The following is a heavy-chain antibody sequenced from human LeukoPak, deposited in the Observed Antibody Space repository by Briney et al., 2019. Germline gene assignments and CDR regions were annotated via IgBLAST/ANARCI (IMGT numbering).Heavy chain of an antibody. V-gene: IGHV1-46*01. Sequence: ASVKVSCKASGYTFTSYYMHWVRQAPGQGLEWMGIINPSGGSTSYAQKFQGRVTMTRDTSTSTVYMELSSLRSEDTAVYYCGRHLGYCSSTSCYTTYYGMDVWGQGTTVTVSS. CDR1: GYTFTSYY. CDR3: GRHLGYCSSTSCYTTYYGMDV. D-gene: IGHD2-2*02. J-gene: IGHJ6*02. CDR2: INPSGGST.